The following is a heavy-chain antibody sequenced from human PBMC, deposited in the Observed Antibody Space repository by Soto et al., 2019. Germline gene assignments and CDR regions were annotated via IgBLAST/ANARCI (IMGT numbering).Heavy chain of an antibody. CDR2: ISDTGSSH. J-gene: IGHJ4*02. V-gene: IGHV3-30*18. CDR1: GFTFSSYG. Sequence: LRLSCVGSGFTFSSYGMHWVRQAPGKGLECVAVISDTGSSHYYAASVEGRFTIPRENSKNTLSLHMDRLRVEDTAVYYCAKDRGGDCPDNSCYFGADYWGQGTPVTVSS. D-gene: IGHD2-2*01. CDR3: AKDRGGDCPDNSCYFGADY.